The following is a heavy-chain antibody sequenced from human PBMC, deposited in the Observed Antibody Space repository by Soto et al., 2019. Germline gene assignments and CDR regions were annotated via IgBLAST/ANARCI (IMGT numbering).Heavy chain of an antibody. Sequence: EVQLVESGGGLVKPGGSLRLSCISSGFTFRTYTMNWVRQAPGKGLEWVSGIRGFSPYTFYAESVRGRFTISRDNAKNSLFLQMDSLRAEDTAVYYCARDRGYDAHDYYYNAMDVWGQGPRSPSP. D-gene: IGHD3-10*01. CDR1: GFTFRTYT. J-gene: IGHJ6*02. CDR2: IRGFSPYT. V-gene: IGHV3-21*01. CDR3: ARDRGYDAHDYYYNAMDV.